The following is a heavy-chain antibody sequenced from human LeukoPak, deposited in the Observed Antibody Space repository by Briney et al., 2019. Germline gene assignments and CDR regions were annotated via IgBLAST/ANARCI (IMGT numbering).Heavy chain of an antibody. Sequence: GGSLRLSCAASGFTVSSNYMSWVRQAPGKGLEWVSAISGSGGSTYYADSVKGRFTISRDNSKNTLYLQMNSLRAEDTAVYYCAKTPSYYDSSGYYSFDYWGQGTLVTVSS. J-gene: IGHJ4*02. CDR3: AKTPSYYDSSGYYSFDY. V-gene: IGHV3-23*01. D-gene: IGHD3-22*01. CDR2: ISGSGGST. CDR1: GFTVSSNY.